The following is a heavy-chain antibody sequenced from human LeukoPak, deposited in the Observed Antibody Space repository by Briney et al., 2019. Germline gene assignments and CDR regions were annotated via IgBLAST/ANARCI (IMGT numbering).Heavy chain of an antibody. CDR1: GFTFSSYA. Sequence: GGSLRLSCAASGFTFSSYAMSWVRQAPGKGLEGVSAISGSGGSTYYADSVKGRFAISRDNSKNTLYLQMNSLRAEDTAVYYCAKVQYCTNGVCPVNWFDPWGQGTLVTVSS. V-gene: IGHV3-23*01. CDR2: ISGSGGST. D-gene: IGHD2-8*01. J-gene: IGHJ5*02. CDR3: AKVQYCTNGVCPVNWFDP.